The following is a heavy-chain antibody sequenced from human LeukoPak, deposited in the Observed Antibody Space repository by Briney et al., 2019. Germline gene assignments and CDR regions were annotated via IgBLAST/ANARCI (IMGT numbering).Heavy chain of an antibody. J-gene: IGHJ5*02. CDR3: ARDYHIVVVPAAIPHNWFDP. D-gene: IGHD2-2*01. CDR2: IIPIFGIA. CDR1: GGTFSSYA. Sequence: WASVKVSWKASGGTFSSYAISWVRQAPGQGLEWMGRIIPIFGIANYAQKFQGRVTITADKSTSTAYMGLSSLRSEDTAVYYCARDYHIVVVPAAIPHNWFDPWGQGTLVTVSS. V-gene: IGHV1-69*04.